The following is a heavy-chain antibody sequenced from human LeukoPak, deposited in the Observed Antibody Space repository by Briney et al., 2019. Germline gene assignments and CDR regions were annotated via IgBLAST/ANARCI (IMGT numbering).Heavy chain of an antibody. D-gene: IGHD3-22*01. CDR2: IYHSRTT. Sequence: PSGTLSLTCAVSGGSITSSNWWSWVRQPPAKPLQWIGEIYHSRTTNYNPSLKSRVTISVDKSKNQFSLKLSSVTAADTAVYYCARRTRRITMIVVVTRWSWFDPWGQGTLVTVSS. J-gene: IGHJ5*02. CDR3: ARRTRRITMIVVVTRWSWFDP. CDR1: GGSITSSNW. V-gene: IGHV4-4*02.